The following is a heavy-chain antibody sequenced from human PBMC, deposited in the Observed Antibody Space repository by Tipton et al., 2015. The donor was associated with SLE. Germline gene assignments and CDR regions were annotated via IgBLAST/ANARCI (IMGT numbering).Heavy chain of an antibody. J-gene: IGHJ3*01. CDR3: ARQGGSSGTSFAFDL. Sequence: GLVKPSETLSLTCDVSGGSFSSSLYYWGWIRQSPGKGLEWIASMYSSGKTYYSPSLKSRVTISGDTSKNQFSLTLTSVTAADTAVYYCARQGGSSGTSFAFDLWGQGTMVTVSS. D-gene: IGHD1-7*01. V-gene: IGHV4-39*07. CDR1: GGSFSSSLYY. CDR2: MYSSGKT.